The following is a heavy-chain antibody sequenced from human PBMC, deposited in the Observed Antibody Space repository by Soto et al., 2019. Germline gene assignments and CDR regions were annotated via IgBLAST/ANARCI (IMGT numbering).Heavy chain of an antibody. J-gene: IGHJ6*03. Sequence: SETLSLTCTVSGGSISSYYWSWIRQPPGKGLEWIGYIYYSGSTNYNPSLKSRVTISVDTSKNQFSLKLSSVTAADTAVYYCAVLWFGGYMDVWGKGTTVTVSS. D-gene: IGHD3-10*01. CDR3: AVLWFGGYMDV. CDR1: GGSISSYY. V-gene: IGHV4-59*01. CDR2: IYYSGST.